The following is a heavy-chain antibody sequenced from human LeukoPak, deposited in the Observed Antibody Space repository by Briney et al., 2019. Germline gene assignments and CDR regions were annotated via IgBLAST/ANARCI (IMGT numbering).Heavy chain of an antibody. V-gene: IGHV3-30-3*01. J-gene: IGHJ4*02. CDR2: ISYDGSNK. D-gene: IGHD2-2*01. CDR1: GFTFSSYA. CDR3: ARDGGYCSSTSCYGDYYDY. Sequence: GGSLRLSCAASGFTFSSYAMHWVRQAPGKGLEWVAVISYDGSNKYYADSVKGRFTISRDNSKNTLYLQMNSLRAEDTAVYYCARDGGYCSSTSCYGDYYDYWGQGTLVTVSS.